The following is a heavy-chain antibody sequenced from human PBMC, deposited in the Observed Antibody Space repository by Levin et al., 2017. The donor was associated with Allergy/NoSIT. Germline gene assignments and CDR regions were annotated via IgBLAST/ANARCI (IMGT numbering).Heavy chain of an antibody. Sequence: SQTLSLTCTVSGGSISSGDYYWSWIRQPPGKVLEWIGHISNIGSTNYYPSLKSRVIISADASKNQFSLNLSSVTAADTAVYYCARRSGLRGLMYAFDYWGQGIQVTVSS. CDR3: ARRSGLRGLMYAFDY. D-gene: IGHD3-10*01. CDR2: ISNIGST. V-gene: IGHV4-30-4*01. CDR1: GGSISSGDYY. J-gene: IGHJ4*02.